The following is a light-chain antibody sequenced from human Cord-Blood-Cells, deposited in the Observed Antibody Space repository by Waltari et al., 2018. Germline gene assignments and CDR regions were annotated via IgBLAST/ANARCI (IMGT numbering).Light chain of an antibody. Sequence: EIVMTQSPATLSVSPGERATLSCRASQSVSSKLAWYQQKPGQAPRLLIYGASTRATGIPARFSCSGSGTEFTLTISSLQSEDFAVYYCQQYNNWPLTFGGGTKVEIK. V-gene: IGKV3-15*01. CDR3: QQYNNWPLT. CDR1: QSVSSK. J-gene: IGKJ4*01. CDR2: GAS.